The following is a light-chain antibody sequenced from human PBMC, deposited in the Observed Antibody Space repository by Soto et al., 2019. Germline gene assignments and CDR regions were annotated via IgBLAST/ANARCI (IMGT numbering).Light chain of an antibody. J-gene: IGKJ4*01. CDR3: QQLNSYPF. CDR2: AAS. Sequence: DIQLTQSPSFLSASVGDRVTITCRASQGISSYLAWYQQKPGKAPKLLIYAASTLQSGVPSRFSGSGSGTEFTLTISSRQPEDFATYYCQQLNSYPFFGGGTKVEIK. V-gene: IGKV1-9*01. CDR1: QGISSY.